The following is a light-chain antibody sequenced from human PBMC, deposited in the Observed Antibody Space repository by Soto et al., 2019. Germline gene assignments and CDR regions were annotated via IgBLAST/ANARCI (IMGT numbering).Light chain of an antibody. CDR2: DVG. Sequence: QSALTQSASVSGSPGQSITISCTGTSGDVSSFDYVSWYQQHPGKVPKLLIYDVGSRPSGVSYRFSGSKSGNTASLTISGLQAEDEAEYFCCSYTTSRSYVFGTGTKVTVL. CDR1: SGDVSSFDY. V-gene: IGLV2-14*01. CDR3: CSYTTSRSYV. J-gene: IGLJ1*01.